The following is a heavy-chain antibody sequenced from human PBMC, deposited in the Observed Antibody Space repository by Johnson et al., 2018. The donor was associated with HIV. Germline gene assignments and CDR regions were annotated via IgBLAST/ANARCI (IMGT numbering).Heavy chain of an antibody. V-gene: IGHV3-33*01. Sequence: QVQLVESGGGVVQPGRSLRLSCAASGFTFSSSGMLWVRQAPGKGLEWVAGIWYDGTNEYSADSVKGRFTISRDNSKNTLYLQMNRLRAEDTAVYCCTGRSPDDAFDIWGQGTMVTVSS. CDR2: IWYDGTNE. CDR1: GFTFSSSG. J-gene: IGHJ3*02. CDR3: TGRSPDDAFDI.